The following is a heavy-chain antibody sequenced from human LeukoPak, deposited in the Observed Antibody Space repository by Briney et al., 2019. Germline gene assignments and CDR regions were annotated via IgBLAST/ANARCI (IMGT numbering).Heavy chain of an antibody. V-gene: IGHV4-31*03. CDR3: SRGLDSRKLGY. Sequence: SETLSLTCTVSGASFNSDDQSWNWIRQSPGKGLEWIGSIHPSGMLYNNPSLESRVTMSRDTSKNQFSLNLNSVTAADTAVYYCSRGLDSRKLGYWGQGILVTVSS. CDR2: IHPSGML. J-gene: IGHJ4*02. D-gene: IGHD3-22*01. CDR1: GASFNSDDQS.